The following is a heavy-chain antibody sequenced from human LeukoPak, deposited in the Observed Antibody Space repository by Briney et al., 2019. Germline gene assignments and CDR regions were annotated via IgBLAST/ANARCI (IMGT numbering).Heavy chain of an antibody. CDR1: VYTLTELS. J-gene: IGHJ5*02. V-gene: IGHV1-24*01. CDR3: ATARVGYCSSTSCSYNWFDP. D-gene: IGHD2-2*01. Sequence: ASVKVSCKVSVYTLTELSMHGVRQAPGKGLEWMGGFDPEDGETIYAQKFQGRVTMTEDTSTDTAYMELSSLRSEDTAVYYCATARVGYCSSTSCSYNWFDPWGQGTLVTVSS. CDR2: FDPEDGET.